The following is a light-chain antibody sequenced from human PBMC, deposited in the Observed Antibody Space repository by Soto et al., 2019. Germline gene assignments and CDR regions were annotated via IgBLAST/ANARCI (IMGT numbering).Light chain of an antibody. Sequence: EIVLTRSPATVSLSPGERVTLSCRASQSVNIYLAWYQQKPGQAPRLLIYDASNRATGVPARFSGSGSGTDFTLTISSLESEDFAVYYCQQRANWPLTFGRGTKVDIK. CDR3: QQRANWPLT. V-gene: IGKV3-11*01. CDR2: DAS. CDR1: QSVNIY. J-gene: IGKJ4*01.